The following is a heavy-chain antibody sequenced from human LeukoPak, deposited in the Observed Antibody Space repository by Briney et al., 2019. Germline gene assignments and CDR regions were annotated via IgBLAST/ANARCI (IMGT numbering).Heavy chain of an antibody. CDR2: IRYDGSNK. Sequence: GGSLRLSCAASGFTFSSYGMHWVRQAPGKGLDWVAFIRYDGSNKYYADSVKGRFTISRDNSKNTLYLQMNSLRAEDTAVYYCSATDYSSSSRTFDYWGQGTLVTVSS. CDR3: SATDYSSSSRTFDY. D-gene: IGHD6-6*01. V-gene: IGHV3-30*02. J-gene: IGHJ4*02. CDR1: GFTFSSYG.